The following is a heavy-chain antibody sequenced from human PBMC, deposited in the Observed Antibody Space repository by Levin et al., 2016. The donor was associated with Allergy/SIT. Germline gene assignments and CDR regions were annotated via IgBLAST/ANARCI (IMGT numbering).Heavy chain of an antibody. CDR3: ARDASITMVRGVMGY. J-gene: IGHJ4*02. Sequence: GGSLRLSCAASGFTFSSYSMNWVRQAPGKGLEWVSSISSSSSYIYYADSVKGRFTISRDNAKNSLYLQMNSLRAEDTAVYYCARDASITMVRGVMGYWGQGTLVTVSS. V-gene: IGHV3-21*01. CDR2: ISSSSSYI. CDR1: GFTFSSYS. D-gene: IGHD3-10*01.